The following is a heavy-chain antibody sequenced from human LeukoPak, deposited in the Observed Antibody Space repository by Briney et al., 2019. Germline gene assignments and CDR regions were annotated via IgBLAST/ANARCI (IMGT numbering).Heavy chain of an antibody. CDR3: AKRGVVIRVILVGFHKEAYYFDS. J-gene: IGHJ4*02. V-gene: IGHV3-23*01. CDR2: ISGSGGGT. D-gene: IGHD3-22*01. Sequence: PGGSLRLSCAVSGITLSNYGMSWVRQAPGKGLEWAAGISGSGGGTNYADSVKGRFTISRDNPKNTLFLQMNNLRAEDTAVYFCAKRGVVIRVILVGFHKEAYYFDSWGQGALVTVSS. CDR1: GITLSNYG.